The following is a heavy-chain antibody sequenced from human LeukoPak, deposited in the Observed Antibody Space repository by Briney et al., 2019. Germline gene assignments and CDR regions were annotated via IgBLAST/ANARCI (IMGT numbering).Heavy chain of an antibody. CDR1: GYSFTSYW. CDR2: IYPDDSDT. J-gene: IGHJ2*01. D-gene: IGHD7-27*01. V-gene: IGHV5-51*01. Sequence: GESLKISCKGSGYSFTSYWISWVRQMPGKGLEWVGIIYPDDSDTRYGPSFQGQVTISADKSFSTAYLQWSSLRASDTAMYYCAKTFNWGSTNSHWFFDLWGRGTLVTVSS. CDR3: AKTFNWGSTNSHWFFDL.